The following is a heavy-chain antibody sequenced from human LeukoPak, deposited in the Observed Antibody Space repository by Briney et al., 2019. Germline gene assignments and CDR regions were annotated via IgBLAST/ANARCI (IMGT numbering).Heavy chain of an antibody. CDR1: GFTFSSYW. CDR3: AREYSSSSGRVFDC. D-gene: IGHD6-6*01. Sequence: GGSLRLSCAASGFTFSSYWMHWVRRPPGKGLVWVSRISTDGSSTTYADSVKGRFTVSRDSAKNTLYLQMNSLRAEDTAVYYCAREYSSSSGRVFDCWGQGTLVTVSS. V-gene: IGHV3-74*01. CDR2: ISTDGSST. J-gene: IGHJ4*02.